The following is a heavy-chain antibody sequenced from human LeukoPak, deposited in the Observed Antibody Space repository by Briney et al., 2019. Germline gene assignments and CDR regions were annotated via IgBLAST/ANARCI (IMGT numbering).Heavy chain of an antibody. V-gene: IGHV1-18*01. CDR2: ISAYNGNT. CDR3: ARDDLHWGLLLVFDY. J-gene: IGHJ4*02. CDR1: GYTFTSYG. D-gene: IGHD3-16*01. Sequence: GASVTVSCKASGYTFTSYGISWVRQAPGQGLEWMGWISAYNGNTNYAQKLQGRVTMTTDTSTSTAYMELRSLRSDDTAVYYCARDDLHWGLLLVFDYWGQGTLVTVSS.